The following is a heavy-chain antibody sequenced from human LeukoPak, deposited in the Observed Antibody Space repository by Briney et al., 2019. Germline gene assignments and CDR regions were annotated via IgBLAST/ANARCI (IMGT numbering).Heavy chain of an antibody. CDR3: ARGPGSRSPTH. Sequence: SETLSLTCAVYGGSFSGYYWSWIRQPPGKGLEWIGEINHSGSTNYNPSLKSRVTMSVDTSENQFSLRLSSVTAADTSIYYCARGPGSRSPTHWGQGTLVTVSS. CDR1: GGSFSGYY. J-gene: IGHJ4*02. V-gene: IGHV4-34*01. CDR2: INHSGST. D-gene: IGHD1-26*01.